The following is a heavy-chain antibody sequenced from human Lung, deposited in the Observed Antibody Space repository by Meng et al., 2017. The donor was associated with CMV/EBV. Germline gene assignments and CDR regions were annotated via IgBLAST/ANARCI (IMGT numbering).Heavy chain of an antibody. D-gene: IGHD2-21*01. J-gene: IGHJ3*01. Sequence: SVXVSXXASGYTFIGYYMHWVRQAPGQGLEWMGWIHPYTGDTNYAQKFQGRVIMTRDMSINTVYMELSRLRSDDTAVYYCARVQFLETANDAVDLWGQGTMVXVSS. CDR3: ARVQFLETANDAVDL. CDR2: IHPYTGDT. CDR1: GYTFIGYY. V-gene: IGHV1-2*02.